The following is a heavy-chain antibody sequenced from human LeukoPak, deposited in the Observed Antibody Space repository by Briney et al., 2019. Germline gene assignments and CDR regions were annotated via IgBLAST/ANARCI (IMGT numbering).Heavy chain of an antibody. V-gene: IGHV1-2*02. CDR2: INPNSGVT. J-gene: IGHJ5*02. Sequence: GSSVKVSCKASGGTFSSYAISWVRQAPGQGLEWMGWINPNSGVTNYAQKFQGRVTMTRDTSISTAYMELTSDDTALYYCARGGCTSTSCYWREDWFDPWGQGTLVTVSS. D-gene: IGHD2-2*01. CDR1: GGTFSSYA. CDR3: ARGGCTSTSCYWREDWFDP.